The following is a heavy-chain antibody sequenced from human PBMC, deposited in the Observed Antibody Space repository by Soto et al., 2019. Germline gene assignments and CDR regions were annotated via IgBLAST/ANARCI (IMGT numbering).Heavy chain of an antibody. CDR3: ARDYDSSGDY. J-gene: IGHJ4*02. CDR1: GGSISSSSYY. D-gene: IGHD3-22*01. V-gene: IGHV4-39*01. Sequence: QLQLQESGPGLVKPSETLSLTCTVSGGSISSSSYYWGWIRQPPGKGLEWIGSIYYSGSTYYNPSLKSRLTISVATSKNQFSLKLSSVTAADTAVYYCARDYDSSGDYWGQGTLVTVSS. CDR2: IYYSGST.